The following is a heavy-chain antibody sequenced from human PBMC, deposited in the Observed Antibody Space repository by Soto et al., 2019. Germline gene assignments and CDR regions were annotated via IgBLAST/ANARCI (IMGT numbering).Heavy chain of an antibody. D-gene: IGHD5-12*01. J-gene: IGHJ6*02. CDR1: GYTCRQYD. CDR2: ISMSKGKT. Sequence: QVQLVQSGAEVKRPGASVKVTCKASGYTCRQYDVAWVLRAPGHGLEWMGWISMSKGKTYYQESLKGRVTISMDTGTTTAYMDVRSLRSDDTAVDFCARKGYIRNFGLDVWGQGTTVTVSS. V-gene: IGHV1-18*01. CDR3: ARKGYIRNFGLDV.